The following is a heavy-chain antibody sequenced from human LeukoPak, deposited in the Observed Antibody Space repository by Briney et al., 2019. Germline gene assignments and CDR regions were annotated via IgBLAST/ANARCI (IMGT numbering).Heavy chain of an antibody. CDR1: GGSFSGYY. CDR3: SRERYYYYYYMDV. CDR2: INHSGST. Sequence: SETLSLTCAVYGGSFSGYYWSWIRQPPGKGLEWIGEINHSGSTNYNPSLKSRVTISVDTSKNQFSLKLSSVTVADTAVYYCSRERYYYYYYMDVWGKGTTVTVSS. V-gene: IGHV4-34*01. D-gene: IGHD1-1*01. J-gene: IGHJ6*03.